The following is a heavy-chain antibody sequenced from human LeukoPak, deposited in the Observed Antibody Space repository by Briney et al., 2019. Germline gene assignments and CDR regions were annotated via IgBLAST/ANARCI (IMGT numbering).Heavy chain of an antibody. J-gene: IGHJ6*02. Sequence: GGSLRLSCAVSGFTFSTYWMSWVRQAPGKGLEWVANIKQDGSEKYYVDSVKGRFTISRDNAKNSLYLQMNSLRAEDTAVYYCARITDYYGMDVWGQGTTVTVSS. CDR1: GFTFSTYW. CDR3: ARITDYYGMDV. D-gene: IGHD3-10*01. CDR2: IKQDGSEK. V-gene: IGHV3-7*05.